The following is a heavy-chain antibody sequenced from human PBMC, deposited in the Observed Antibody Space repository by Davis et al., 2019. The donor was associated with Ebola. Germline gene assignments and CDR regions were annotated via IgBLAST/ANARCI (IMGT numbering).Heavy chain of an antibody. V-gene: IGHV1-24*01. Sequence: ASVKVSCKVSGYTLTELSMHWVRQAPGKGLEWMGGFDPEDGETIYAQKFQGRVTMTEDTSTDTAYMELRSLRSDDTAVYYCARALSTTYDFWSGYYNPPYGMDVWGQGTTVTVSS. CDR2: FDPEDGET. J-gene: IGHJ6*02. CDR1: GYTLTELS. D-gene: IGHD3-3*01. CDR3: ARALSTTYDFWSGYYNPPYGMDV.